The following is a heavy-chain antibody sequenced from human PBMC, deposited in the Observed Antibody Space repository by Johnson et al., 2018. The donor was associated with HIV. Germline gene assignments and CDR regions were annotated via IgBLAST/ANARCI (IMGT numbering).Heavy chain of an antibody. CDR2: INNDGRST. CDR1: GFTFSSYW. D-gene: IGHD6-13*01. J-gene: IGHJ3*02. CDR3: ARKRIGYSSSGDAFDI. Sequence: VQLVESGGGLVQPGGSLRLSCAASGFTFSSYWMHWVRQAPGKGLVWVSRINNDGRSTTYADSVKGRFTISRDNAKNTLYLEMNSRRAEDTAVYYWARKRIGYSSSGDAFDIWGQGTMVTVSS. V-gene: IGHV3-74*01.